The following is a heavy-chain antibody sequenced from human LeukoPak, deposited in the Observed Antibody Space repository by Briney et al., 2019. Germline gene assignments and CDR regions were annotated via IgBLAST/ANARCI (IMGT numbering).Heavy chain of an antibody. D-gene: IGHD2-2*01. V-gene: IGHV3-48*02. Sequence: GSLRLSCAASGFSFTDYPMNWVRQAPGKGLEWVSNIRTSAEGANKACYADSVKGRVTISRDDAKNTLYLHMNSLRDDDTAVYYCASDQRYAFDHWGQGTLVTVSS. CDR2: IRTSAEGANKA. CDR3: ASDQRYAFDH. CDR1: GFSFTDYP. J-gene: IGHJ4*02.